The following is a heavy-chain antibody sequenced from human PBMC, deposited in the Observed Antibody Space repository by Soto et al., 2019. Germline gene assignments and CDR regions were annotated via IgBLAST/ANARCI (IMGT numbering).Heavy chain of an antibody. D-gene: IGHD3-22*01. CDR1: GFTFSSYA. CDR3: ARDRGSYDSSGRTHYYYYGMDV. J-gene: IGHJ6*02. CDR2: ISYDGSNK. V-gene: IGHV3-30-3*01. Sequence: GGSLRLSCAASGFTFSSYAMHWVRQAPGKGLEWVAVISYDGSNKYYADSVKGRFTISRDNSKNTLYLQMNSLRAEDTAVYYCARDRGSYDSSGRTHYYYYGMDVWGQGTTVTVSS.